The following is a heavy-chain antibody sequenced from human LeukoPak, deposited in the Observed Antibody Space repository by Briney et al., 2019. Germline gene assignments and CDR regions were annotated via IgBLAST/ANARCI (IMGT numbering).Heavy chain of an antibody. J-gene: IGHJ5*02. CDR1: GFTFSSYA. Sequence: GGSLRLYCAASGFTFSSYAMHWVRQAPGKGLEWVAVISYDGSNKYYADSVKGRFTISRDTSKNTLYLQMNSLRAEDTAVYYCAKGRYSGSYYNWFDPWGQGTLATVSS. CDR3: AKGRYSGSYYNWFDP. CDR2: ISYDGSNK. D-gene: IGHD1-26*01. V-gene: IGHV3-30*04.